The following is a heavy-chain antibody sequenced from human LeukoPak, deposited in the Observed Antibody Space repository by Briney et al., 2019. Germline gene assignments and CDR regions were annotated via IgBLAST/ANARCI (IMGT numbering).Heavy chain of an antibody. J-gene: IGHJ4*02. D-gene: IGHD5-18*01. CDR3: ARSVLGYSYGLHIDY. CDR1: GGSISSYY. Sequence: PSETLSLTCTVSGGSISSYYWSWIRQSPGGGLEWIGYIHYRGSTNYNPSLKSRVTISVDTSKNQFSLKLSSLTAADTAVYYCARSVLGYSYGLHIDYWGQGTLVTVSS. CDR2: IHYRGST. V-gene: IGHV4-59*01.